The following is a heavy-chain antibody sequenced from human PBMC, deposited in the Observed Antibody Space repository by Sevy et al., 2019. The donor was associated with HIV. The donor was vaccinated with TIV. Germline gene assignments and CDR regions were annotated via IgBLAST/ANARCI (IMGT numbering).Heavy chain of an antibody. Sequence: GESLKISCTASGYTFPAFSFNWVRQAPGKGLEWLSYISTGTDHIYYADSAKGRFTISRDDAKNSVYLEMKSLRDQDTALYYCVRRGVDEYHVYFDLWGQGTLVTVSS. D-gene: IGHD3-10*01. J-gene: IGHJ4*02. V-gene: IGHV3-21*05. CDR1: GYTFPAFS. CDR2: ISTGTDHI. CDR3: VRRGVDEYHVYFDL.